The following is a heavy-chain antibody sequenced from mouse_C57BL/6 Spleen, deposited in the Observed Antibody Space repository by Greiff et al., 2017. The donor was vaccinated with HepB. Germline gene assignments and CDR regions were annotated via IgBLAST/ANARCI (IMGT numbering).Heavy chain of an antibody. D-gene: IGHD2-4*01. V-gene: IGHV1-64*01. CDR1: GYTFTSYW. J-gene: IGHJ3*01. CDR2: IHPNSGST. Sequence: VQLQQPGAELVKPGASVKLSCKASGYTFTSYWMHWVKQRPGQGLEWIGMIHPNSGSTNYNEKFKSKATLTVDKSSSTAYMQLSSLTSEDSAVYYCAREPIYDYDGFAYWGQGTLVTVSA. CDR3: AREPIYDYDGFAY.